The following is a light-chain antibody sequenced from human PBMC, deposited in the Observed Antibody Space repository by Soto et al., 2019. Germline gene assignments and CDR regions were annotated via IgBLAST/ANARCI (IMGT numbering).Light chain of an antibody. CDR3: QQHANWPLT. CDR2: GTS. J-gene: IGKJ4*01. V-gene: IGKV3-11*01. CDR1: ETIGRAY. Sequence: IVLTQSPGTVSLSPGERATLSCRASETIGRAYFAWYQHRPGRTPRLVLSGTSNRAAGIPDRFGGSGSGADFTLTISGVEPEDSAVYYCQQHANWPLTFGGGTKVEIK.